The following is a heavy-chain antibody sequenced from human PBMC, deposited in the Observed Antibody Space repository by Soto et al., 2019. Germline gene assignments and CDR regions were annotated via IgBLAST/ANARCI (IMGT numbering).Heavy chain of an antibody. D-gene: IGHD3-16*01. V-gene: IGHV1-69*12. Sequence: QVQLVQSGAEVKKPGSSVKVSCKASGGTFSSYAISWVRQAPGQGLEWMGGIIPIFGTANYAQKFQGRVTITADESTSTADMELSSLRSENTALYYSATPIAGAGGSYSFDYWGQGTLVTLSS. CDR2: IIPIFGTA. J-gene: IGHJ4*02. CDR1: GGTFSSYA. CDR3: ATPIAGAGGSYSFDY.